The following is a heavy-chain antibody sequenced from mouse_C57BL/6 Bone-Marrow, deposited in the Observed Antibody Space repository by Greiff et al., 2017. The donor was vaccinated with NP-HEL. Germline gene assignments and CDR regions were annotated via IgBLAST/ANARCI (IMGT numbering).Heavy chain of an antibody. V-gene: IGHV1-53*01. CDR2: INPSNGGT. CDR3: ARGILYYYGSSYDY. J-gene: IGHJ2*01. Sequence: QVQLQQSGTELVKPGASVKLSCKASGYTFTSYWMHWVKQRPGQGLEWIGNINPSNGGTNYNEKFKSKATLTVDKSSSTAYMQLSSLTSEDSAVYYCARGILYYYGSSYDYWGQGTTLTVSS. CDR1: GYTFTSYW. D-gene: IGHD1-1*01.